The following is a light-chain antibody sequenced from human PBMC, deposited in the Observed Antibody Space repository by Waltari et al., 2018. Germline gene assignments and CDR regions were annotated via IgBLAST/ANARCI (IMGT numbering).Light chain of an antibody. CDR3: SSYTSSRTS. Sequence: QSALTQPAVVTGSPGQSITISCTGSNSDIANYDYVSWYQQHPGKAPQLLIHGVTHRPSGVSDRFPGSKSRNTASLTISGPPPQDEAVYVCSSYTSSRTSFGEGTRLTVL. CDR1: NSDIANYDY. J-gene: IGLJ2*01. CDR2: GVT. V-gene: IGLV2-14*03.